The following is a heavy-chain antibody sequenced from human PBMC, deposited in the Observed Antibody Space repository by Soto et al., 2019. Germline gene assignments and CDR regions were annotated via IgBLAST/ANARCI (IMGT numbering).Heavy chain of an antibody. D-gene: IGHD2-2*01. CDR3: ARMIEVVPAAIYYGMDV. J-gene: IGHJ6*02. V-gene: IGHV1-3*01. CDR1: GDTFTSYA. CDR2: INAGNGNT. Sequence: GASVKVSCKASGDTFTSYAMHWVRQAPGQRLEWMGWINAGNGNTKYSQKFQGRVTITRDTSASTAYMELSSLRSEDTAVYYCARMIEVVPAAIYYGMDVWGQGTTVTVSS.